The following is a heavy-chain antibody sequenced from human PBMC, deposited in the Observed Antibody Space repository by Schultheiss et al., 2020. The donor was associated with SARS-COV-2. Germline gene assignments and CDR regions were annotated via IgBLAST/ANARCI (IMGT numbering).Heavy chain of an antibody. CDR2: IYSGGST. CDR1: GFTVSSNY. J-gene: IGHJ4*02. CDR3: ARRPAAWYCSSTSCGEDY. V-gene: IGHV3-53*05. Sequence: GGSLRLSCAASGFTVSSNYMSWVRQAPGKGLEWVSVIYSGGSTYYADSVKGRFTISRDNSKNTLYLQMNSLRAEDTAVYYCARRPAAWYCSSTSCGEDYWGQGTLVTVSS. D-gene: IGHD2-2*01.